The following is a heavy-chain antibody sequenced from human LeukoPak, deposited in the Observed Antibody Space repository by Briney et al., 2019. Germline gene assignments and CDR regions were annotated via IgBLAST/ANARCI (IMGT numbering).Heavy chain of an antibody. D-gene: IGHD2-2*01. V-gene: IGHV3-48*02. CDR3: ARRYCGTTTCPNFDY. CDR1: GFTLSSYG. J-gene: IGHJ4*02. CDR2: ISSTTSI. Sequence: GGSLRLSCVGSGFTLSSYGMNWVRQAPGKGLEWIAYISSTTSINYADSVKGRFAISRDNAKNSVFLQMNSLRDEDTAVYYCARRYCGTTTCPNFDYWGQGILVTVSS.